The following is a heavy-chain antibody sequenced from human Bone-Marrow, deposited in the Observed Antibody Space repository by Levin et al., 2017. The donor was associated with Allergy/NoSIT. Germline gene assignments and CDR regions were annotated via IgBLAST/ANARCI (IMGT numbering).Heavy chain of an antibody. CDR2: IYYSGST. CDR3: ARDPVATIGAFDI. V-gene: IGHV4-31*03. D-gene: IGHD5-12*01. Sequence: PSETLSLTCTVSGGSISSGGYYWSWIRQHPGTGLEWIGYIYYSGSTYYNPSLKSRVTISVDTSKNQFSLKLSSVTAADTAVYYCARDPVATIGAFDIWGQGTMVTVSS. J-gene: IGHJ3*02. CDR1: GGSISSGGYY.